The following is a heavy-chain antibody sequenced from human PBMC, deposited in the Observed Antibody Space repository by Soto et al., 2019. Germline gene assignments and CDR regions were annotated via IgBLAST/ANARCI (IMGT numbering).Heavy chain of an antibody. CDR3: AGIQNNWVDP. CDR1: GFTFTSSW. J-gene: IGHJ5*02. Sequence: EVQLVESGGGLVQPGGSLRLTCTASGFTFTSSWMAWVRQAPGKELEWVGNIKQDGSEVYYLDSVRGRFTISRDSAWKSLYLQVNSPRAEDTAVYYCAGIQNNWVDPWGQGTLVAVSS. V-gene: IGHV3-7*01. CDR2: IKQDGSEV.